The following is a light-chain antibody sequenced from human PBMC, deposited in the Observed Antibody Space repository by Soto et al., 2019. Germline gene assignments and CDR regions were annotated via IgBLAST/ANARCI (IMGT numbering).Light chain of an antibody. J-gene: IGKJ5*01. V-gene: IGKV2-28*01. Sequence: DIVMTQSPLSLPVTPGEPASISCRSSQSLQHSNGYNYLDWYFQKPGQSPQLLIHLASNRASGVPVRFSGSGSGTDFTLNISSVEAEDVGLYYCMQGVQMPPITFGQGTRLGL. CDR1: QSLQHSNGYNY. CDR3: MQGVQMPPIT. CDR2: LAS.